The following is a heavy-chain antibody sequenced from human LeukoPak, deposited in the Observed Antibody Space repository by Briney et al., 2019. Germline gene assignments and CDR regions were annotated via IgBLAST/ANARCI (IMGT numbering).Heavy chain of an antibody. CDR3: AKGARGSYYALFDY. D-gene: IGHD1-26*01. V-gene: IGHV3-23*01. CDR2: ISGSGGST. J-gene: IGHJ4*02. CDR1: GFTFSSYA. Sequence: PGGSLGLSCAASGFTFSSYAMSWVRQAPGKGLEWVSAISGSGGSTYYADSVKGRFTISRDNSKNTLYLQMYSLRAEDTAVYYCAKGARGSYYALFDYWGQGTLVTVSS.